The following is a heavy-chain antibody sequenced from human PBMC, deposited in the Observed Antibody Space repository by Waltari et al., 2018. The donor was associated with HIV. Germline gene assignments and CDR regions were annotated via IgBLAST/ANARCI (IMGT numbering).Heavy chain of an antibody. CDR3: ARAGRDGKLPPDY. CDR1: GFTFSSYW. J-gene: IGHJ4*02. V-gene: IGHV3-74*01. CDR2: INSDGSST. Sequence: EVQLVESGGGSVQPGGSLRLSCAASGFTFSSYWRHWVRQAPGKGLVWVSRINSDGSSTSYADSVKGRFTISRDNAKNTVYLQMNSLRAEDTAVYYCARAGRDGKLPPDYWGQGTLVTVSS. D-gene: IGHD1-26*01.